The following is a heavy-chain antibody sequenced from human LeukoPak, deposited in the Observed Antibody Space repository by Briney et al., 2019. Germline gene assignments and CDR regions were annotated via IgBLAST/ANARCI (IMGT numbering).Heavy chain of an antibody. CDR1: GYKFTNYW. CDR2: IYPGDSDT. CDR3: ARRDSSGWYYFDY. Sequence: GESLKISCRGSGYKFTNYWIGWVRQMPGKGLEWMGIIYPGDSDTRYSPSFQGQVTISAVKSISTAYLQWSSLKASDTAMYYCARRDSSGWYYFDYWGQGTLVTVSS. V-gene: IGHV5-51*01. D-gene: IGHD6-19*01. J-gene: IGHJ4*02.